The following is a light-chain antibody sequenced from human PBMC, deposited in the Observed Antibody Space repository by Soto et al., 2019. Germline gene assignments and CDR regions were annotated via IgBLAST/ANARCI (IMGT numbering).Light chain of an antibody. J-gene: IGLJ2*01. Sequence: QSALTQPASVSGSPGQSITISCTGTSSDVGRYNIVSWYQQHPGKAPKLMIYEGSKRPSGVSNRFSGSKSGNTASLTISGLQAEDEADYYCSSYAGSNSVVFGGGTKLTVL. CDR1: SSDVGRYNI. CDR3: SSYAGSNSVV. V-gene: IGLV2-14*02. CDR2: EGS.